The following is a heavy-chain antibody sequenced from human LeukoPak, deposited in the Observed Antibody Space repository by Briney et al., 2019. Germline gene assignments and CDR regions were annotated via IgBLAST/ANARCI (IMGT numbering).Heavy chain of an antibody. CDR3: PRRGYYDYSGYDY. Sequence: GGSLRLSCAASGFTFRNYAMNWVRQAPGKGLEWVSSISGSSSDIYYADSVKGRFTISRDNAKNSLYLQMSSLRAEDTAIYYCPRRGYYDYSGYDYWGQGTLVTVSS. J-gene: IGHJ4*02. V-gene: IGHV3-21*01. D-gene: IGHD3-22*01. CDR1: GFTFRNYA. CDR2: ISGSSSDI.